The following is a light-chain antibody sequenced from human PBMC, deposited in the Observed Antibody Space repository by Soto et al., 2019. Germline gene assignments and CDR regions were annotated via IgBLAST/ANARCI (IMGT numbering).Light chain of an antibody. Sequence: QSVLTQPPSASGTPGQRVTISCSGSSSNIGSNYVFWYQQLPGTAPKLLIYRNNQRPSXXXXXXXGSKSGTSASLAISGLXXXXXXXXXXXAWDDSLSGHVVFGGGTKLTVL. CDR3: XAWDDSLSGHVV. CDR1: SSNIGSNY. V-gene: IGLV1-47*01. CDR2: RNN. J-gene: IGLJ2*01.